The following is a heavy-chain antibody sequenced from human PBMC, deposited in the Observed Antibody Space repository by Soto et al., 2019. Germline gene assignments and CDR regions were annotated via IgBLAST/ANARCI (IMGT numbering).Heavy chain of an antibody. J-gene: IGHJ4*02. D-gene: IGHD3-16*01. V-gene: IGHV2-5*02. CDR1: GFSLSTTGVG. CDR2: IYWDDSK. Sequence: QITLKESGPMLVKPTQTLTLTCTFSGFSLSTTGVGVGWIRQPPGKALEWLALIYWDDSKHYSPSRESRLTITKDTSKNQVVLTMTNMDPVDTATYYCVHKGGGDRILDYWGQGTLVTVSS. CDR3: VHKGGGDRILDY.